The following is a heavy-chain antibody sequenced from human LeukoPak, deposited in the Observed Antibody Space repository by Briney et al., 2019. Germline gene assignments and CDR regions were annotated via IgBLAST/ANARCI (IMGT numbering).Heavy chain of an antibody. CDR3: ARRGRSGWYYFDY. D-gene: IGHD6-19*01. J-gene: IGHJ4*02. Sequence: SETLSLTCTVSGGSISSYYWSWIRQPPGNRLEWIGYIYYSGSTNYNPSLKSRVTISVDTSKNQFSLKLSSVTAADAAVYYCARRGRSGWYYFDYWGQGTLVTVSS. V-gene: IGHV4-59*08. CDR1: GGSISSYY. CDR2: IYYSGST.